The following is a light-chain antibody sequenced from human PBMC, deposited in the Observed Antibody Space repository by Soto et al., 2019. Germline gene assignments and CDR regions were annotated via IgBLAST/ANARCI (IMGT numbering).Light chain of an antibody. CDR3: QQYDSSPKT. CDR2: GAS. CDR1: QSVSSSY. J-gene: IGKJ1*01. Sequence: EIVLTQSPGTLSFSPGGRATLSCRASQSVSSSYLAWYQQKPGQAPRLLIYGASSRATGIPDRFSGSGSGTDFTLTISRLEPEDFAVYYCQQYDSSPKTFGQGTKVDIK. V-gene: IGKV3-20*01.